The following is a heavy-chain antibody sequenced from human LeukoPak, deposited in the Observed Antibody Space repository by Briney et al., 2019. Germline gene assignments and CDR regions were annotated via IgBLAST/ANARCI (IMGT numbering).Heavy chain of an antibody. V-gene: IGHV4-34*01. CDR1: GGSFSGYY. CDR3: AKATTVGLGVVDC. J-gene: IGHJ4*02. CDR2: INHSGST. Sequence: PSETLSLTCAVYGGSFSGYYWSWIRQPPGKGLEWIGEINHSGSTNYNPSLKSRVTISVDTSKNQFSLKLTSVTAADTAVYYCAKATTVGLGVVDCWGQGTLVTVSS. D-gene: IGHD1/OR15-1a*01.